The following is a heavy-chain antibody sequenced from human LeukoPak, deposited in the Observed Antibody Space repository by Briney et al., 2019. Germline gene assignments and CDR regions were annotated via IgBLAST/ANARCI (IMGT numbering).Heavy chain of an antibody. CDR1: GYTFTGYY. V-gene: IGHV1-2*06. D-gene: IGHD6-19*01. CDR2: INPNSGGT. CDR3: ARVGAVAVLYYFDY. J-gene: IGHJ4*02. Sequence: ASVKVSCKASGYTFTGYYMHWVRQAPGQGLELMGRINPNSGGTNYAQKFQGRVTMTRDTSISTAYMELSRLRSDDTAVYYCARVGAVAVLYYFDYWGQGTLVTVSS.